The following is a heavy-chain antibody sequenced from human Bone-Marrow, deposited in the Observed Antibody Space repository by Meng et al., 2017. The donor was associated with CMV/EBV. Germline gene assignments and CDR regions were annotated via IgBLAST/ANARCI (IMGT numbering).Heavy chain of an antibody. CDR2: INPNSGGT. D-gene: IGHD2-2*01. J-gene: IGHJ6*02. Sequence: ASVKVSCKASGYTFTGYYMHWVRQAPGQGLEWMGWINPNSGGTNYAQKFQGRVTMTRDTSISTAYMELSRLRSDDTAVYYCARGGYCSSTSCPYYYYYYGMDVWGQGTTVTVSS. V-gene: IGHV1-2*02. CDR3: ARGGYCSSTSCPYYYYYYGMDV. CDR1: GYTFTGYY.